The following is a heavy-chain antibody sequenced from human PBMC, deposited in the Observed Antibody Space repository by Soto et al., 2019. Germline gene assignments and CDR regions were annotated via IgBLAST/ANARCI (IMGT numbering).Heavy chain of an antibody. CDR2: INPSGGST. CDR1: GYTFTSYY. D-gene: IGHD6-19*01. Sequence: ASVKVSCKASGYTFTSYYMHWVRQAPGQGLEWMGIINPSGGSTSYAQKFQGRVTMTRDTSTSTVYMELSSLRSEDTAVYYCARDRLALLRGSGMDVWGQGTTVTVSS. CDR3: ARDRLALLRGSGMDV. V-gene: IGHV1-46*01. J-gene: IGHJ6*02.